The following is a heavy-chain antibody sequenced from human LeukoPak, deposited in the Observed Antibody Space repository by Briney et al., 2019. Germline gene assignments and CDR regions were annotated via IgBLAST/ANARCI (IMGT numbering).Heavy chain of an antibody. J-gene: IGHJ4*02. D-gene: IGHD5-12*01. CDR1: GGSISSGGYS. Sequence: SETVSLTCAVSGGSISSGGYSWSWIRQPPGKGLEWIGYIYHSGSTYYNPSLKSRVTISVDRSKNQYSLKLSSVTAADTAVYYCTANRGYDLKYWGQGTLVTVSS. CDR2: IYHSGST. V-gene: IGHV4-30-2*01. CDR3: TANRGYDLKY.